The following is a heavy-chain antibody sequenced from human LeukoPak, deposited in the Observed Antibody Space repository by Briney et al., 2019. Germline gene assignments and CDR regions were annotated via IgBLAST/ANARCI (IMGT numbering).Heavy chain of an antibody. CDR2: INPSGGST. V-gene: IGHV1-46*01. J-gene: IGHJ5*02. CDR1: GYTFTSYY. D-gene: IGHD3-10*01. CDR3: ARDKSLLWFGEKNWFDP. Sequence: ASVKVSCKASGYTFTSYYMHWVRQAPGQGLEWMGIINPSGGSTSYAQKFQGRVTITADESTSTAYMELSSLRSEDTAVYYCARDKSLLWFGEKNWFDPWGQGTLVTVSS.